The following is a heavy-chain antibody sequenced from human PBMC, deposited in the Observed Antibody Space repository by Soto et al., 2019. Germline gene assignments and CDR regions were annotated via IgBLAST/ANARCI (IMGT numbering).Heavy chain of an antibody. Sequence: SETLSLTCAVYGGSFSGYYWSWIRQPPGKGLEWIGEINHSGSTNYNPSLKSRVTISVDTSKNQFSLKLSSVTAADTAVYYCARVGGLTTYYYYGMDVWGQGTKVTDSS. CDR1: GGSFSGYY. CDR3: ARVGGLTTYYYYGMDV. CDR2: INHSGST. V-gene: IGHV4-34*01. J-gene: IGHJ6*02. D-gene: IGHD4-17*01.